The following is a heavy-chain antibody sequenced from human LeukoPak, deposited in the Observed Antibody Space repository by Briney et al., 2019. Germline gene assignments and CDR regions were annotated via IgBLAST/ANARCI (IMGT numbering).Heavy chain of an antibody. CDR2: ISRSTSTI. Sequence: GGSLRLSCAASGFTFSNYRMNWVRQAPGKGLEWVSYISRSTSTIYYADSVKGRFTISRDNAKNSLYLQMNSLRAEDTALYYCARAFYGYYYYYMDVWGKGTTVTVSS. CDR1: GFTFSNYR. V-gene: IGHV3-48*04. CDR3: ARAFYGYYYYYMDV. D-gene: IGHD4-17*01. J-gene: IGHJ6*03.